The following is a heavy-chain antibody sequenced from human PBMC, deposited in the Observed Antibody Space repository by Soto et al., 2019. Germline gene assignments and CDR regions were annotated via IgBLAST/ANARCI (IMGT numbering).Heavy chain of an antibody. V-gene: IGHV4-4*02. CDR2: IYHSGST. CDR3: ARWTSSGWYVFDY. J-gene: IGHJ4*02. Sequence: SETLSLTCAVSSGSISSSNWWSWVRQPPGKGLEWHGEIYHSGSTNYNPSLKSRVTISVNKSKNQYSLKLSSVTVAIMAVYYCARWTSSGWYVFDYWGQGTLVTGFS. CDR1: SGSISSSNW. D-gene: IGHD6-19*01.